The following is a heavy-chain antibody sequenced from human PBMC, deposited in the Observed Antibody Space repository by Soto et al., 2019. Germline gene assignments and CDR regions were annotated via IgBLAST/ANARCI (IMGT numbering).Heavy chain of an antibody. Sequence: PSETLSLTCAVSGYSISSGYYWGWIRQPPGKGLEWIGSIYHSGSTYYNPSLKSRVTISVDTSKNQFSLKLSSVTAADTAVYYCARDGYYSNYYWFDPWGQGTLVTVSS. D-gene: IGHD4-4*01. CDR3: ARDGYYSNYYWFDP. V-gene: IGHV4-38-2*02. J-gene: IGHJ5*02. CDR2: IYHSGST. CDR1: GYSISSGYY.